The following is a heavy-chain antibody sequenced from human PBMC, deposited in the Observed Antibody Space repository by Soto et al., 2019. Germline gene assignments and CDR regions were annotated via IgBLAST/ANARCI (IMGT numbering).Heavy chain of an antibody. CDR3: ARDLALAGNY. V-gene: IGHV3-21*01. J-gene: IGHJ4*02. CDR2: ISSTSTYT. D-gene: IGHD6-19*01. Sequence: GGSLRLSCAASGFTFRSYAMNWVRQTQEKGPEWVSSISSTSTYTHYADSVKGRFTISRDNANNSLFLQMNSLRAEDTAIYYCARDLALAGNYWGQGALVTVSS. CDR1: GFTFRSYA.